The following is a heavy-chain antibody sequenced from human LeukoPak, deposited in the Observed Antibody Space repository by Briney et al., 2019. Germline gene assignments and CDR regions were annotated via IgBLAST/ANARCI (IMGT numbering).Heavy chain of an antibody. D-gene: IGHD3-9*01. CDR1: GLTFSTYA. CDR3: AKHYDLLSGYILDDY. V-gene: IGHV3-23*01. J-gene: IGHJ4*02. Sequence: GGSLRLSCAASGLTFSTYAMSWVRQAPGKGLEWVSVISSSGTNTYYADSVKGRFTISRDNSRKTLYLQMNSLRAEDTAVYYCAKHYDLLSGYILDDYWGQGTLVSVSS. CDR2: ISSSGTNT.